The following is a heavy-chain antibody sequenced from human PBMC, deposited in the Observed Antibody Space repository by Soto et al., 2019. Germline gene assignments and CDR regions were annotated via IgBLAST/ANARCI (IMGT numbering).Heavy chain of an antibody. J-gene: IGHJ6*02. V-gene: IGHV4-59*01. CDR3: AGDTYGLDV. CDR1: GASINNYY. Sequence: QVQMQESGPGLVKPSETLSLTCTVSGASINNYYCNWVRQPPGKGLEWIGSIHYSGTTHYNPSLESRVTLSRDAARNQFSLRLRSVTAADAAVYYCAGDTYGLDVWGQGTTVTVSS. CDR2: IHYSGTT.